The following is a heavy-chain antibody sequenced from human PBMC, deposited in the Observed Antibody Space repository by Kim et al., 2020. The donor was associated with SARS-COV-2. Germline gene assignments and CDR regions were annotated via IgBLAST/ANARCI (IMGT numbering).Heavy chain of an antibody. Sequence: ASVKVSCKASGYTFTSYYMHWVRQAPGQGLEWMGIINPSGGSTSYAQKFQGRVTMTRDTSTSTVYMELSSLRSEDTAVYYCARAGGDCSGGSCYLNAPDYWGQGTLVTVSS. J-gene: IGHJ4*02. V-gene: IGHV1-46*01. D-gene: IGHD2-15*01. CDR1: GYTFTSYY. CDR3: ARAGGDCSGGSCYLNAPDY. CDR2: INPSGGST.